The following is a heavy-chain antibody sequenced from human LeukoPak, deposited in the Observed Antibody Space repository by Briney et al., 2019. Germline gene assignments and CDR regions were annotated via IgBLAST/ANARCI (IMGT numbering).Heavy chain of an antibody. D-gene: IGHD2-15*01. V-gene: IGHV4-4*07. Sequence: PSETLSLTCTVSGGSISSYYWSWTRQPAGKGLEWIGRIYTSGSTNYNPSLKSRVTMSVDTSKNQFSLKLSSVTAADTAVYYCAREVGYCSGGSCYSSYYYMDVWGKGTTVTVSS. CDR2: IYTSGST. J-gene: IGHJ6*03. CDR1: GGSISSYY. CDR3: AREVGYCSGGSCYSSYYYMDV.